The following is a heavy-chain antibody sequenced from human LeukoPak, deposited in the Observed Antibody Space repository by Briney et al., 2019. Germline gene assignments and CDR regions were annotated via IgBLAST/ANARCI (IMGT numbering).Heavy chain of an antibody. V-gene: IGHV4-39*07. D-gene: IGHD3-22*01. J-gene: IGHJ3*02. CDR1: GGSISSGSYY. Sequence: SETLSLTCTVSGGSISSGSYYWSWIRQPPGKGLEWIGSIYYSGSTYYNPSLKSRVTISVDTSKNQFSLKLSSVTAADTAVYYCRGYYYDSSGYSGAFDIWGQGTMVTVSS. CDR2: IYYSGST. CDR3: RGYYYDSSGYSGAFDI.